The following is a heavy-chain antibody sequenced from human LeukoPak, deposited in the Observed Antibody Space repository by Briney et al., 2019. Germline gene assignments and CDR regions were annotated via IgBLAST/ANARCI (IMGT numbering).Heavy chain of an antibody. Sequence: PSETLSLTCTVSGGSISNYYWSWIRQPPGKGLEGIAYINYSGSTNYNPSLKSRVTMSVDTSKNQFSLKLSSVTAADTAVYYCARHVRSGYNFLDYWGQGNLVTVSS. CDR1: GGSISNYY. D-gene: IGHD5-24*01. CDR2: INYSGST. J-gene: IGHJ4*02. CDR3: ARHVRSGYNFLDY. V-gene: IGHV4-59*08.